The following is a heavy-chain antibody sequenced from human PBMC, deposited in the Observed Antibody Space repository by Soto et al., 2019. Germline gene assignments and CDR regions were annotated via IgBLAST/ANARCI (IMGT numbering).Heavy chain of an antibody. CDR2: ISAYNGNA. D-gene: IGHD3-10*01. Sequence: GGSLRLSCAASGFTFSSYGISWVRQAPGQGLEWMGWISAYNGNANYAQKLQGRVTMTTDTSTSTAYMELRSLRSDDTAVYYCARRETGDYYYYGMDVWGQGTTVTVSS. CDR1: GFTFSSYG. V-gene: IGHV1-18*01. CDR3: ARRETGDYYYYGMDV. J-gene: IGHJ6*02.